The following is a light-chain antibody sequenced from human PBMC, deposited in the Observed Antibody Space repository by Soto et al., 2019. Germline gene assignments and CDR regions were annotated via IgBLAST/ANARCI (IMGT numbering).Light chain of an antibody. Sequence: QSVLTQSSSASASLGSSVKLTCTLSSGHSSYIIAWHQQQPGKAPRYLMKLEGSGSYNKGSGVPDRFSGSSSGADRYLTISNLQFEDEADYYCETWDINTHVVFGGGTKVT. CDR2: LEGSGSY. CDR3: ETWDINTHVV. CDR1: SGHSSYI. J-gene: IGLJ2*01. V-gene: IGLV4-60*02.